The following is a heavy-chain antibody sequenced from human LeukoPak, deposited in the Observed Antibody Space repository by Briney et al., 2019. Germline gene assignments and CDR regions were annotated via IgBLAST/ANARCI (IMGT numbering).Heavy chain of an antibody. D-gene: IGHD6-6*01. CDR3: ARAQRSSSSNYYYGMDV. Sequence: GRPLRLSCAASGFTFSSYAMHWVPPAPGKGVEWVAVISYDGSNKYYADSVKGRFTISRDNSKNTLYLQMNSLRAEDTAVYYCARAQRSSSSNYYYGMDVWGQGTTVTVS. CDR2: ISYDGSNK. CDR1: GFTFSSYA. J-gene: IGHJ6*02. V-gene: IGHV3-30-3*01.